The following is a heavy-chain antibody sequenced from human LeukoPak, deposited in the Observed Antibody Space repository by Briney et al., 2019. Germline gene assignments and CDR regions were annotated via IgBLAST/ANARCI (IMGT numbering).Heavy chain of an antibody. D-gene: IGHD3-10*01. J-gene: IGHJ5*02. CDR1: GFTFSSYS. V-gene: IGHV3-48*01. CDR3: ATLIKLWFGEKSQKNWFDP. Sequence: GGSLRLSCAASGFTFSSYSMNWVRQAPGKGLEWVSYISSSSSTIYYADSVKGRFTISRDNAKNSLYLQMNSLRAEDTAVYYCATLIKLWFGEKSQKNWFDPWGQGILVTVSS. CDR2: ISSSSSTI.